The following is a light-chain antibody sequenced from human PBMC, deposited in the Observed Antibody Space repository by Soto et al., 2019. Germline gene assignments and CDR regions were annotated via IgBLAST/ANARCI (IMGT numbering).Light chain of an antibody. CDR1: QSVSSSF. V-gene: IGKV3-20*01. CDR2: GAS. J-gene: IGKJ1*01. CDR3: QQYGSSPQT. Sequence: EIVLTQSPGTLSLSPGERATLSCRASQSVSSSFLAWYRQKPGQAPRLLIYGASSRATGIPDRFSGSGSGTDFTLTISRLEPEDFVLYYCQQYGSSPQTFGQGTKVDIK.